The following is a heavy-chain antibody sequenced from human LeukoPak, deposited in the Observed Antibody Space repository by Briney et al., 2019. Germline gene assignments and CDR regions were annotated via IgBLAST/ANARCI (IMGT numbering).Heavy chain of an antibody. J-gene: IGHJ4*02. CDR3: AKDDIAAAGTTVVDY. D-gene: IGHD6-13*01. Sequence: GGSLRLSCAASGFTFSSYAMSWVRQAPGKGLEWVSAISGSGGSTYCADSVKGRFTISRDNSKNTLYLQMNSLRAEDTAVYYCAKDDIAAAGTTVVDYWGQGTLVTVSS. CDR1: GFTFSSYA. CDR2: ISGSGGST. V-gene: IGHV3-23*01.